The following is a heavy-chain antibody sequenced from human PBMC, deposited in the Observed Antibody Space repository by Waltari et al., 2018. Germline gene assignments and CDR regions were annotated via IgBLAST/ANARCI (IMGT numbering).Heavy chain of an antibody. CDR3: ARAPPTVTTMGWFDP. J-gene: IGHJ5*02. CDR1: GYAIHRGYD. V-gene: IGHV4-38-2*02. D-gene: IGHD4-17*01. Sequence: QVQLQESGPGLVKLSETLSLTCTVSGYAIHRGYDWGWIREPPGKGLEWIGIIYHSGSTSYNPSLKSRVTISLDTSKNQFSLKLSSVTAADTAVYYCARAPPTVTTMGWFDPWGQGTLVTVSS. CDR2: IYHSGST.